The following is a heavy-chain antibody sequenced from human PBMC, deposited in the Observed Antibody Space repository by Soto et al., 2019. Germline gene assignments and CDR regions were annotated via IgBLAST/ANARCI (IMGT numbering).Heavy chain of an antibody. Sequence: ASETLSLTCTVSGGSISSSSYYWGWIRQPPGKGLEWIGSIYYSGSTYYNPSLKSRVTISVDTSKNQFSLKLSSVTAADTAVYYCARHYYYDSSGYSPEYFQHWGQGTLVTVS. CDR3: ARHYYYDSSGYSPEYFQH. J-gene: IGHJ1*01. D-gene: IGHD3-22*01. CDR2: IYYSGST. CDR1: GGSISSSSYY. V-gene: IGHV4-39*01.